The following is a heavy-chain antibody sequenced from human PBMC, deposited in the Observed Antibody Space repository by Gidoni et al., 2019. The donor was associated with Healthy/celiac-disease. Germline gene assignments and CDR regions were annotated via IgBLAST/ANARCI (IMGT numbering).Heavy chain of an antibody. J-gene: IGHJ4*02. CDR2: ISSSSSYI. CDR3: ARDSVTMVRGPFDY. V-gene: IGHV3-21*01. Sequence: EVQLVESGGGLVKPGGSLRLSCAASGFTFSSYSMNWVRQAPGKGLEWVSSISSSSSYIYYADSVKGRFTISRDNAKNSLYLQMNSLRAEDTAVYYCARDSVTMVRGPFDYWGQGTLVTVSS. D-gene: IGHD3-10*01. CDR1: GFTFSSYS.